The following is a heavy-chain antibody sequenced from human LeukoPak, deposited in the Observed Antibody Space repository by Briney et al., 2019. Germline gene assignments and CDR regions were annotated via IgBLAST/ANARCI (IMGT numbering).Heavy chain of an antibody. CDR3: ARSQDYYDSSGYYYGNWFDP. CDR1: GFTFSSYG. Sequence: GGSLRLSCEASGFTFSSYGMHWVRQAPGKGLEWVAVISYDGSNKYYADSVKGRFTISRDNSKNTLYLQMNSLRAEDTAVYYCARSQDYYDSSGYYYGNWFDPWGQGTLVTVSS. D-gene: IGHD3-22*01. J-gene: IGHJ5*02. V-gene: IGHV3-30*03. CDR2: ISYDGSNK.